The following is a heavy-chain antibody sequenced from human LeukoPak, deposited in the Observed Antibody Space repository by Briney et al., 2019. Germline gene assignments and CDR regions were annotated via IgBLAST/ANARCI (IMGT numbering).Heavy chain of an antibody. Sequence: GGSLRLSCAASGFTFSDYYMSWIRQAPGKGLEWVSYISGSGTTIYYADSVKGRFTISRDNAKNSLYLQMNSLRAEDTAVYYCAKGGTSRDLDRTGYQLPIDYWGQGTLVTVSS. CDR2: ISGSGTTI. CDR1: GFTFSDYY. V-gene: IGHV3-11*04. CDR3: AKGGTSRDLDRTGYQLPIDY. J-gene: IGHJ4*02. D-gene: IGHD2-2*01.